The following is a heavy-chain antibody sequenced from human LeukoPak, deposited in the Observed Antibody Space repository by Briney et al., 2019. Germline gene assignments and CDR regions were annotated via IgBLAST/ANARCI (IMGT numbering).Heavy chain of an antibody. V-gene: IGHV1-8*01. D-gene: IGHD2-21*01. CDR3: ARATYYGSSYTMDV. Sequence: ASVKVSCKASGYTFTNYDINWVRQATGQGLEWMGWMNPNSGNTGYAQEFQGRVTVTRDTSTNTAYMELSGLRSEDTAMYYCARATYYGSSYTMDVWGQGTTVTVSS. CDR1: GYTFTNYD. J-gene: IGHJ6*02. CDR2: MNPNSGNT.